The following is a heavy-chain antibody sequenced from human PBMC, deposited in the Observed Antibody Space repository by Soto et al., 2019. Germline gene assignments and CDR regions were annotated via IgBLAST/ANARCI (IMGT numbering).Heavy chain of an antibody. CDR1: GYSFTSYW. V-gene: IGHV5-51*01. Sequence: PGASLKISCKGSGYSFTSYWIGWARQMPGKGLEWMGIIYPGDSDTRYSPSFQGQVTISADKSISTAYLQWSSLKASDTAMYYCASSKGSSSHYYCGMDVWGQGTTVTVSS. CDR2: IYPGDSDT. J-gene: IGHJ6*02. CDR3: ASSKGSSSHYYCGMDV. D-gene: IGHD6-6*01.